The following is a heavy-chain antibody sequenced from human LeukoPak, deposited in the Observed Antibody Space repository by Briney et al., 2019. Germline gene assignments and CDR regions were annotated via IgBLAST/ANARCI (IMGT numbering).Heavy chain of an antibody. CDR2: VYFNGDT. CDR1: SGSISSYY. CDR3: ARQFGLMRSYRHLDH. J-gene: IGHJ4*02. Sequence: PSETLSLTCSLSSGSISSYYWTWLRQPPGKTLQWIGNVYFNGDTNFNPSLKSRVTISVDTSNNQFSLKLTSVTAADTAVYYCARQFGLMRSYRHLDHWGPEILVTVSA. V-gene: IGHV4-59*08. D-gene: IGHD3/OR15-3a*01.